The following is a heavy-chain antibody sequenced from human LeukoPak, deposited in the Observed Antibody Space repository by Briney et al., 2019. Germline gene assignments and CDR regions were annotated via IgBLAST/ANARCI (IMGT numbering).Heavy chain of an antibody. J-gene: IGHJ4*02. D-gene: IGHD3-9*01. CDR1: GFRFSAYG. V-gene: IGHV3-21*01. Sequence: TGGTLRLSCDASGFRFSAYGMSWVRQAPGQGLEWVSSISSSSSYIYYADSVKGRFTISRDNAKNSLYLQMNSLRAEDTAVYYCARDLVLRYFDWLSPVFDYWGQGTLVTVSS. CDR3: ARDLVLRYFDWLSPVFDY. CDR2: ISSSSSYI.